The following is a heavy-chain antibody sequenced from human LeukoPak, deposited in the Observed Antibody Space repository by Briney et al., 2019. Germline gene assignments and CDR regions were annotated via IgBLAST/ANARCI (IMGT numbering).Heavy chain of an antibody. J-gene: IGHJ2*01. CDR1: GYSFTSYD. Sequence: ASVKVSCKTSGYSFTSYDINWVRQAPGQGLEWMGWMNPNNGNTGYAQRFQGRVTLTRDTSISEAYMELNSLTFDDTAVYYCACRRDRAGSSWYWYFDLWGQGTLVTVSS. V-gene: IGHV1-8*01. D-gene: IGHD6-13*01. CDR3: ACRRDRAGSSWYWYFDL. CDR2: MNPNNGNT.